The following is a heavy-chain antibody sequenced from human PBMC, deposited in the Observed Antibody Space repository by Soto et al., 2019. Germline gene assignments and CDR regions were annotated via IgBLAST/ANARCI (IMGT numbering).Heavy chain of an antibody. CDR3: ARSGYCSSTSCYLDY. J-gene: IGHJ4*02. Sequence: PSETLSLTCTVSCGSISSYYWSWIRQPPGKGLEWIGYIYYSGSTNYNPSLKSRVTISVDTSKNQFSLKLSSVTAADTAVYYCARSGYCSSTSCYLDYWGQGTLVTVSS. D-gene: IGHD2-2*03. CDR1: CGSISSYY. V-gene: IGHV4-59*01. CDR2: IYYSGST.